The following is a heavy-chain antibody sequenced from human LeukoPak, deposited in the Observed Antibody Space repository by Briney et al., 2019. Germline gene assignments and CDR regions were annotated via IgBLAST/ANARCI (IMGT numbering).Heavy chain of an antibody. CDR1: GGTFSSYA. D-gene: IGHD6-6*01. CDR3: ASGYSSLSLAFFDY. J-gene: IGHJ4*02. CDR2: IIPILGIA. Sequence: SVKVSCKASGGTFSSYAISWVRQAPGQGLEWMGRIIPILGIANYAQKFQGRVTITADKSTSTAYMELSSLRSEDTAVYYCASGYSSLSLAFFDYWGQGTLVTVSS. V-gene: IGHV1-69*04.